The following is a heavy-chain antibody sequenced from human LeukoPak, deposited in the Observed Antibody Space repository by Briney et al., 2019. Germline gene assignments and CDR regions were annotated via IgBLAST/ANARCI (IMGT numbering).Heavy chain of an antibody. Sequence: GASVTVSFKPSGYSFTDYYMHWVRQAPGQGLEWMGWINPNSGGTSSAQKFQGRVTMTRDTSITTVYMEMSWLTSDDTAIYYCARADRLHGGPYLIGPWGQGTLGTVSS. D-gene: IGHD2-21*01. V-gene: IGHV1-2*02. CDR1: GYSFTDYY. J-gene: IGHJ5*02. CDR2: INPNSGGT. CDR3: ARADRLHGGPYLIGP.